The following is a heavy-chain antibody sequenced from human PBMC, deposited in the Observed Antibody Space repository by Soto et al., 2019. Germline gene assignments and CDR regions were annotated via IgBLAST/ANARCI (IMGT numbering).Heavy chain of an antibody. CDR2: MYYSETT. CDR3: ARANSSTWYKLEYKWFDP. Sequence: RLSETLSLTCTVSGASINDFYWSWIRQTPGKGLEWVGFMYYSETTKYNPSLKGRVNMSLDTSKNQVSLHLKSVTAADTAVYYCARANSSTWYKLEYKWFDPWGQGTQVTVSS. V-gene: IGHV4-59*01. D-gene: IGHD6-13*01. CDR1: GASINDFY. J-gene: IGHJ5*02.